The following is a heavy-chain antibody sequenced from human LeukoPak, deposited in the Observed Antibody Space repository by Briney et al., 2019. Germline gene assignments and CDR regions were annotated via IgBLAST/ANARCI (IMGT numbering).Heavy chain of an antibody. CDR2: ISGSGGST. J-gene: IGHJ4*02. CDR3: ARDSLPGYCSSTSCPGGFDY. V-gene: IGHV3-23*01. D-gene: IGHD2-2*01. CDR1: GFNFSTYT. Sequence: GGSLRLSCAASGFNFSTYTMNWVRQAPGKGLEWVSAISGSGGSTYYADSVKGRFTISRDNSKNTLYLQMNSLRAEDTAVYYCARDSLPGYCSSTSCPGGFDYWGQGTLVTVSS.